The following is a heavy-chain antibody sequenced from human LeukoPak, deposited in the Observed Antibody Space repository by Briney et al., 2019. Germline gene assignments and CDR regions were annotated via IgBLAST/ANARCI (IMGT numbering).Heavy chain of an antibody. V-gene: IGHV3-49*04. CDR3: TRGELSASYYYYYMDV. CDR2: IRSKAYGGTT. Sequence: PGGSLRLSCTASGFTFGDYAMSWVRQAPGKGLEWVGFIRSKAYGGTTEYAASVKGRFTISRDDSKSIAYLQVNSLKTEDTAVYYCTRGELSASYYYYYMDVWGKGTTVTISS. D-gene: IGHD3-16*02. J-gene: IGHJ6*03. CDR1: GFTFGDYA.